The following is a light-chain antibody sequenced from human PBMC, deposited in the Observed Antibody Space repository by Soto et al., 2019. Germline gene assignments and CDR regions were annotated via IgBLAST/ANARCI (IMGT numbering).Light chain of an antibody. CDR2: DVT. CDR1: SSDVGGYNY. CDR3: CSYAGSYTSGV. J-gene: IGLJ1*01. V-gene: IGLV2-11*01. Sequence: QSALTQPRSVSGSPGQSVTISCTGTSSDVGGYNYVSWYQQHPGKAPKLMIYDVTKRPSGVPDRFSGSKSGNTASLTISGLRGEDEDDYYCCSYAGSYTSGVFGTGTKVTVL.